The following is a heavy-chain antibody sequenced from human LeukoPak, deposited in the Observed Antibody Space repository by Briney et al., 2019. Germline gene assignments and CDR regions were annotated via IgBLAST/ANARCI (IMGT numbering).Heavy chain of an antibody. CDR2: IYYSGST. D-gene: IGHD4-23*01. J-gene: IGHJ4*02. CDR3: AVGVDYGGNLDY. CDR1: AGSINNYY. V-gene: IGHV4-59*06. Sequence: SETLSLTCTVSAGSINNYYWSWIRQPPGKGLEWIGYIYYSGSTYYNPSLKSRVTISVDTSKNQFSLKLSSVTAADTAVYYCAVGVDYGGNLDYWGQGTLVTVSS.